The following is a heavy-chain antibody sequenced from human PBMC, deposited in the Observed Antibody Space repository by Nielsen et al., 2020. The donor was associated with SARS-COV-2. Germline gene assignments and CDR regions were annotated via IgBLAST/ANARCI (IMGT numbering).Heavy chain of an antibody. CDR3: ARTYYYDSSGPKNYNWFDP. Sequence: PGKGLEWIGYIYYSGSTYYNPSLKSRVTISVDTSKNQFSLKLSSVTAADTAVYYCARTYYYDSSGPKNYNWFDPWGQGTLVTVSS. V-gene: IGHV4-30-4*01. CDR2: IYYSGST. D-gene: IGHD3-22*01. J-gene: IGHJ5*02.